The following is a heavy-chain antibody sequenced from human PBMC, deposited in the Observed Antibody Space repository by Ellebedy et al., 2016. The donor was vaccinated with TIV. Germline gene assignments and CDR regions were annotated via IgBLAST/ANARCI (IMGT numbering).Heavy chain of an antibody. CDR1: GFTFSSYS. D-gene: IGHD4-17*01. Sequence: GESLKISCAASGFTFSSYSMNWVRQAPGKGLEWVSYISSSSSTIYYADSVKGRFTISRDNAKNSLYLQMNSLRDEDTAVYYCARAPDYGDYFSPLDYWGQGTLVTVSS. V-gene: IGHV3-48*02. CDR3: ARAPDYGDYFSPLDY. CDR2: ISSSSSTI. J-gene: IGHJ4*02.